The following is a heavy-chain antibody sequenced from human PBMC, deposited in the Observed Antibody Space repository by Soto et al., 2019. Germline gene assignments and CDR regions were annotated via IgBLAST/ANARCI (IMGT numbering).Heavy chain of an antibody. Sequence: QVQLQESGPGLVKPSQTLSLTCSVSGASISSGTYYWSWIRQHPGKGLEWIGYIYYTGSTYYNPSLRSRITLSEDMSKNHFSLRLSSVTAADTAVYYCARGREEAGGPFDYWGQGTLVTVSS. D-gene: IGHD3-10*01. CDR2: IYYTGST. V-gene: IGHV4-31*03. J-gene: IGHJ4*02. CDR3: ARGREEAGGPFDY. CDR1: GASISSGTYY.